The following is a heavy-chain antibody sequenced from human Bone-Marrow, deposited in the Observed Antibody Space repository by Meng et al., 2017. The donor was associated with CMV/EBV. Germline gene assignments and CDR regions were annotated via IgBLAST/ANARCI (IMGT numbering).Heavy chain of an antibody. CDR3: ARALIQLCYP. J-gene: IGHJ5*02. CDR1: GGSISSSSYY. D-gene: IGHD5-18*01. CDR2: IYYSGST. V-gene: IGHV4-39*07. Sequence: SETLSLTCTVSGGSISSSSYYWGWIRQPPGKGLEWIGSIYYSGSTYYNPSLKSRVTISVDTSKNQFSLKLSSVTAADTAVYYCARALIQLCYPWGQGTLVTVSS.